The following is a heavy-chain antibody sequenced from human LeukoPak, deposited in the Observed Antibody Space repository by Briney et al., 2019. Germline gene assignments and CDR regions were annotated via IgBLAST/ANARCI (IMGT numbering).Heavy chain of an antibody. Sequence: SETLSLTCAVSGGSISSSNWWSWVRQPPGKGLEWIGEIYHSGSTNYNPSLKSRVTISVDKSKNQFSLKLSSVTAADTAVYYCARARGRYIDFLDYWGQGTLITVSS. D-gene: IGHD3-9*01. CDR2: IYHSGST. J-gene: IGHJ4*02. CDR1: GGSISSSNW. CDR3: ARARGRYIDFLDY. V-gene: IGHV4-4*02.